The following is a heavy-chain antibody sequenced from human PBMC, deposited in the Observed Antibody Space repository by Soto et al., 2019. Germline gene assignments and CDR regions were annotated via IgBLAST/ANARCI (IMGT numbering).Heavy chain of an antibody. Sequence: SVKVSCKASGGTFSSYAISWVRQAPGQGLEWMGGIIPIFGTANYAQKFQGRVTITADESTSTAYMELSSLRSEDTAVYYCATPGSSYAGDYYYGMDVWGQGTTVTVSS. V-gene: IGHV1-69*13. CDR3: ATPGSSYAGDYYYGMDV. CDR2: IIPIFGTA. CDR1: GGTFSSYA. D-gene: IGHD6-6*01. J-gene: IGHJ6*02.